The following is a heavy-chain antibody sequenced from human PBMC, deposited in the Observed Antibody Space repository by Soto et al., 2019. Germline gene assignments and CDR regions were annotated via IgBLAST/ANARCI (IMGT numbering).Heavy chain of an antibody. CDR1: GYTFTSYD. V-gene: IGHV1-8*01. D-gene: IGHD4-4*01. J-gene: IGHJ6*03. Sequence: GASVKVSCKASGYTFTSYDINWVRQATGQGLEWMGWMNPNSGNTGYAQKFQGRVTMTRNTSISTAYMELSSLRSEDTAVYYCASWGFYSNSHQISFLGNYYYMDVWGKGTTVTVSS. CDR2: MNPNSGNT. CDR3: ASWGFYSNSHQISFLGNYYYMDV.